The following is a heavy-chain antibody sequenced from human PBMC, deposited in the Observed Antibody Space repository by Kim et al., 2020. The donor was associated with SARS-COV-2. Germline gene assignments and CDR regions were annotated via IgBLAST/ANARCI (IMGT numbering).Heavy chain of an antibody. CDR3: AKTRNFDTYYYGMDV. V-gene: IGHV3-23*01. CDR2: ITGSGGST. D-gene: IGHD3-9*01. CDR1: GFTFSNYA. J-gene: IGHJ6*02. Sequence: GGSLRLSCAASGFTFSNYAMSWVRQAPGKGLEWLSAITGSGGSTYYADSVKGRFTVSKDNSRNTLYLQMNSLRDEDTAVYYCAKTRNFDTYYYGMDVWGHGTTVTVSS.